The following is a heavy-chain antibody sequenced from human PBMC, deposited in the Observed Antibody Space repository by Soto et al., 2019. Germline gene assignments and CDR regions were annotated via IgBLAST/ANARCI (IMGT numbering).Heavy chain of an antibody. CDR2: ISTYNGNT. CDR3: ARGLTDYYDNSANYFLDY. J-gene: IGHJ4*02. V-gene: IGHV1-18*01. CDR1: GYTFITYG. D-gene: IGHD3-22*01. Sequence: QVQLVQSGAEVKKPGASVKVSCKASGYTFITYGVSWVRQAPGQGLDWLGWISTYNGNTRYAERLQGRVTMTTDTTTNTAYRELRKLRSDDTAVNYCARGLTDYYDNSANYFLDYWGQGTLVTVSS.